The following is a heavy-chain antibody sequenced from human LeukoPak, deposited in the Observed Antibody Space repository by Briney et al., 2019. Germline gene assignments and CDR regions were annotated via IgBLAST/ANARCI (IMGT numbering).Heavy chain of an antibody. V-gene: IGHV3-23*01. CDR1: GFTFSSYA. Sequence: GGSLRLSCAASGFTFSSYAMTWVRQAPGKGLEWVSATGGNGANTYYADSVKGRFTIYRDNPKNTLFLQMNSLRAEDTAVYYCAKGEGIMVRGVIISWGQGTLVTVSS. J-gene: IGHJ4*02. CDR2: TGGNGANT. D-gene: IGHD3-10*01. CDR3: AKGEGIMVRGVIIS.